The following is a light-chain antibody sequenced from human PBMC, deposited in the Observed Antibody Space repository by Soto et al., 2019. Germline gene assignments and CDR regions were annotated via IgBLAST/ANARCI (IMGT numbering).Light chain of an antibody. Sequence: QSVLTQPPSVSGAPGQRVTISCTGSSSNIGAGYDVHWYQQLPGTAPKLLIYGNSNRPSGVPDRFSGSKSGTSASLAITGLQAEDEADYYCQSYDSSQELFGTGTKVTVL. J-gene: IGLJ1*01. CDR1: SSNIGAGYD. V-gene: IGLV1-40*01. CDR3: QSYDSSQEL. CDR2: GNS.